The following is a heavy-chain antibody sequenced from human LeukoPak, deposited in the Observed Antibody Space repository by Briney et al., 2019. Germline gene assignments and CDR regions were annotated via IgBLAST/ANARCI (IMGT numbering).Heavy chain of an antibody. CDR3: ARDAGRDGYYFDY. CDR1: GFTVSSNY. J-gene: IGHJ4*02. Sequence: GGSLRLSCAASGFTVSSNYMSWVRQAPGKGLEWVSVIYSGGSTYYADSVKGRFTISRDNSKNTLYLQMSSLRAEDTAVYYCARDAGRDGYYFDYWGQGTLVTVSS. CDR2: IYSGGST. V-gene: IGHV3-66*01. D-gene: IGHD5-24*01.